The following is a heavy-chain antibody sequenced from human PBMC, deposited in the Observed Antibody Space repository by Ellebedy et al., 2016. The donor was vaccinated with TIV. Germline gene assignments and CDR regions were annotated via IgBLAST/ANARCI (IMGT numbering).Heavy chain of an antibody. J-gene: IGHJ4*02. CDR2: ISASGGST. D-gene: IGHD6-13*01. CDR1: GFIFSSYG. Sequence: GESLKISCAASGFIFSSYGMAWVRQAPGKGLEWVSSISASGGSTYYIDSVKGRFTISRDNSKNTLYLQMNSLRAGDTAVYYCAKKHDTSPWVFENWGQGALVTVSS. CDR3: AKKHDTSPWVFEN. V-gene: IGHV3-23*01.